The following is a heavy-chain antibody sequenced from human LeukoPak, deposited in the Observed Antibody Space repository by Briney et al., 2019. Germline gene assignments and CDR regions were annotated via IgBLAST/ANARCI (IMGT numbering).Heavy chain of an antibody. J-gene: IGHJ3*02. V-gene: IGHV3-48*03. CDR2: ISSSGSTI. CDR1: GFTFSSYE. CDR3: ARAQRSTRHAFAI. Sequence: GGSLRLSCAASGFTFSSYEMNWVRQAPGKGLEWVSYISSSGSTIYYADSVKGRFTISRDNAKNSLYLQMNSLRAEDTAVYYCARAQRSTRHAFAIWGQGTMVTVSS. D-gene: IGHD2-2*01.